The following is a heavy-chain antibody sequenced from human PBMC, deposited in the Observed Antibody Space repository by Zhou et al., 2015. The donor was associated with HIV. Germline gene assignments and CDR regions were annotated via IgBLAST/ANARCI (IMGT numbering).Heavy chain of an antibody. V-gene: IGHV3-23*01. Sequence: EVQLFGVWGEAWYSLGGSLRLSCAASGFTFSSYAMSWVRQAPGKGLEWVSAISGSGGSTYYADSVKGRFTISRDNSKNTLYLQMNSLRAEDTAVYYCAKVVHTSITIFGVVIGPLEYWGQGTLVTVSS. D-gene: IGHD3-3*01. CDR1: GFTFSSYA. CDR2: ISGSGGST. CDR3: AKVVHTSITIFGVVIGPLEY. J-gene: IGHJ4*02.